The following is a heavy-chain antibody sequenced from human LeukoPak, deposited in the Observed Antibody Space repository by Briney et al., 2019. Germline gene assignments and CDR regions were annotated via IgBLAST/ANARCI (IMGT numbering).Heavy chain of an antibody. J-gene: IGHJ4*02. D-gene: IGHD3-3*01. CDR2: IKQDGSEK. V-gene: IGHV3-7*01. CDR3: AREHYGFWSGYYGY. Sequence: PGGSLRLSCAASGFTFSSYWMSWVRQAPGKGLEWVANIKQDGSEKYYVDPVKGRFTISRDNAKNSLYLQMSSLRAEDTAVYYCAREHYGFWSGYYGYWGQGTLVTVSS. CDR1: GFTFSSYW.